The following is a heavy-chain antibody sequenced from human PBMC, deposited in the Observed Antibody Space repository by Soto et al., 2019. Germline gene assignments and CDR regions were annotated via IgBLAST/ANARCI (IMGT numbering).Heavy chain of an antibody. V-gene: IGHV3-30*18. CDR1: GFTFSSYG. CDR3: AKDGINYYDSSGYQDDAFDI. CDR2: ISYDGSNK. Sequence: QVQLVESGGGVVQPGRSLRLSCVASGFTFSSYGMHWVRQAPGKGLEWVAVISYDGSNKYYADSVKGRFTISRDNSKNTLYLQMNSLRAEDTAVYYCAKDGINYYDSSGYQDDAFDIWGQGTMVTVSS. D-gene: IGHD3-22*01. J-gene: IGHJ3*02.